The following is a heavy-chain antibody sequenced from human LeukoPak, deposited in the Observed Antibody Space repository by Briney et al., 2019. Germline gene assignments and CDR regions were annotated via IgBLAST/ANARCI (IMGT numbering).Heavy chain of an antibody. Sequence: GGSLRLSCAASGFTFSSYSMNWVRQAPGKGLEWVSVIHSGGTTSYAESVKGRFTISRDKSKNMLHLQMNSLRTEDTAVYYCARGPSYDSSPWDCWGQGTLVTVSS. J-gene: IGHJ4*02. D-gene: IGHD3-22*01. CDR2: IHSGGTT. CDR1: GFTFSSYS. CDR3: ARGPSYDSSPWDC. V-gene: IGHV3-53*01.